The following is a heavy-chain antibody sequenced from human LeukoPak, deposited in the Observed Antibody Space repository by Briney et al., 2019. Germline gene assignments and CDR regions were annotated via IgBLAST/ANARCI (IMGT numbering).Heavy chain of an antibody. CDR2: IYYSGST. CDR3: ARGQGYYYYYMDV. J-gene: IGHJ6*03. CDR1: GDSISSYY. Sequence: SETLSLTCTVSGDSISSYYWSWIRQPPGKGLEWIGYIYYSGSTNYNPSLKSRVTISVDTSKNQFSLKLSSVTAADTAVYYCARGQGYYYYYMDVWGKGTTVTVSS. V-gene: IGHV4-59*01.